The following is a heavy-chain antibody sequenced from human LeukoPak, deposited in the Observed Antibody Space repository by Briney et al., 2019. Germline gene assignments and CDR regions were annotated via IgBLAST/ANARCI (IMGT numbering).Heavy chain of an antibody. CDR3: ASRRKTYYDFWSGYNGQTPFDY. V-gene: IGHV4-34*01. Sequence: PSETLSLTCAVYGGSFSGYYWSWIRQPPGKGLEWIGEINHSGSTNYNPSLKSRVTISVDTSKNQFSLKLSSVTAADTAVYYCASRRKTYYDFWSGYNGQTPFDYWGQGTLVTVSS. CDR1: GGSFSGYY. J-gene: IGHJ4*02. D-gene: IGHD3-3*01. CDR2: INHSGST.